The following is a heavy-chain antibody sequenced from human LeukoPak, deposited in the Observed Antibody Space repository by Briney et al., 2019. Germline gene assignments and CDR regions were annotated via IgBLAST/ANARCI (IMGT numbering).Heavy chain of an antibody. CDR2: IWTDGSKK. CDR1: GFVFNNYG. D-gene: IGHD1-26*01. Sequence: PGGSLRLSCAASGFVFNNYGMHWVRQAPGKGLEWVAVIWTDGSKKSYADSVKGRFTFTRDNSKNMPYLQMDSLRADDTAVYYCARRSSGTSGLDYWGQGILVTVSS. J-gene: IGHJ4*02. CDR3: ARRSSGTSGLDY. V-gene: IGHV3-33*01.